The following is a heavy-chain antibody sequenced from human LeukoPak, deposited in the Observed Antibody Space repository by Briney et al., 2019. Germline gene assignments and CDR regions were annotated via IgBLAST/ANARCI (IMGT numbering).Heavy chain of an antibody. CDR1: GGPMCICY. J-gene: IGHJ3*02. CDR3: ASGDWSGRKDGFNI. V-gene: IGHV4-59*01. D-gene: IGHD2-21*01. Sequence: SETLSLICSVSGGPMCICYWSWIRQTPRKGLEWIGYIYYSGSTDYNPSLKSRATISVDTSKNQFSLKLSSLTAADTAGYYCASGDWSGRKDGFNIWGPGTMVTVSS. CDR2: IYYSGST.